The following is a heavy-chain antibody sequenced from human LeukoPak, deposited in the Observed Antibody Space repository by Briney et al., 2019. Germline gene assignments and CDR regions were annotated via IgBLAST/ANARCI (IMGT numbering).Heavy chain of an antibody. CDR1: GFTFSSYA. CDR2: ISYDGSNK. D-gene: IGHD5-18*01. Sequence: QPGRSLRLSCAASGFTFSSYAMHWVRQAPGKGLEWVAVISYDGSNKYYADSVKGRFTISRDNSKNTLYLQMNSLRAEDTAVYYCARSGYSYGLIPYYFDYWGQGTLVTVSS. CDR3: ARSGYSYGLIPYYFDY. V-gene: IGHV3-30*04. J-gene: IGHJ4*02.